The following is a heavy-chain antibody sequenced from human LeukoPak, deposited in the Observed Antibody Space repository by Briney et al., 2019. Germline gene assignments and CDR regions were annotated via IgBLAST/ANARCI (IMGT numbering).Heavy chain of an antibody. CDR1: GFTFRSYW. Sequence: PGGSLRLSCAASGFTFRSYWMHWVRQAPGKGLVWVSRINSDGSSTSYADSVKGRFTISRDNAKNTLYLQMNSLRAEDTAVYYCARAIFGVVDDAFDIWGQGTMVTVSS. CDR3: ARAIFGVVDDAFDI. D-gene: IGHD3-3*01. J-gene: IGHJ3*02. V-gene: IGHV3-74*01. CDR2: INSDGSST.